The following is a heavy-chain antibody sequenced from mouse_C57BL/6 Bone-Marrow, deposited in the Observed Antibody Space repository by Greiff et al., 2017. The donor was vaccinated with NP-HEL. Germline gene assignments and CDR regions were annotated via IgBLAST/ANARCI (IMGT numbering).Heavy chain of an antibody. J-gene: IGHJ3*01. D-gene: IGHD4-1*01. CDR1: GYTFTSYT. Sequence: VQLQESGAELARPGASVKMSCKASGYTFTSYTMHWVKQRPGQGLEWIGYINPSSGYTKYNQKFKDKATLTADKSSSTAYMQLSSLTSEDSAVDECASRTGPAYWGQGTLVTVSA. CDR3: ASRTGPAY. V-gene: IGHV1-4*01. CDR2: INPSSGYT.